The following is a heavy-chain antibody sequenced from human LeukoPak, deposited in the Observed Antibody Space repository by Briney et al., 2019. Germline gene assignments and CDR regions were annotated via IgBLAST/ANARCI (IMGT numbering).Heavy chain of an antibody. V-gene: IGHV3-23*01. CDR2: ISGSGDST. CDR3: AKTRPLDSSSWSHGDY. CDR1: GFTFSSYA. Sequence: PGGSLRLSCAASGFTFSSYAMSWARQAPGKGLEWVSAISGSGDSTYYGDSVKGRFTISRDNSKNTLYLQMNSLRAEDTAVYYCAKTRPLDSSSWSHGDYWGQGTLVTVSS. D-gene: IGHD6-13*01. J-gene: IGHJ4*02.